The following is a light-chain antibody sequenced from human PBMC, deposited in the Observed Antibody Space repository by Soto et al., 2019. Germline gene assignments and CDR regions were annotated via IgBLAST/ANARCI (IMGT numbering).Light chain of an antibody. CDR1: QSISRL. CDR2: DAS. Sequence: DLQRTQSPSTLSASLGDRVTITGRASQSISRLLAWYQQKPGKAPKVLIFDASSLGSGVPSRFSGSRSGTEFTLTISSLRPDDFATYYCQQYDSYSYTFGQGTRLEIK. J-gene: IGKJ5*01. CDR3: QQYDSYSYT. V-gene: IGKV1-5*01.